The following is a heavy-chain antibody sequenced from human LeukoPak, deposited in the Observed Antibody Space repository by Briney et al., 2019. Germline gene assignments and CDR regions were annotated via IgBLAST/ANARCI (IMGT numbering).Heavy chain of an antibody. J-gene: IGHJ4*02. V-gene: IGHV1-2*02. CDR1: GYNFTGYY. D-gene: IGHD3-10*01. Sequence: GPVKVSCKASGYNFTGYYLHWVRQAPGQGLELMGWINPKSGDTSYVQKFQGRVTMTRDTPIRTAYMELRSLRSDDTAVYYCAREDTMVRGAIGFDYWGQGTLVTVSS. CDR2: INPKSGDT. CDR3: AREDTMVRGAIGFDY.